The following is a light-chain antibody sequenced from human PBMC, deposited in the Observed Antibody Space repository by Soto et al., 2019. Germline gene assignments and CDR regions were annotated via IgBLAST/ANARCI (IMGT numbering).Light chain of an antibody. CDR2: DVS. CDR1: SGDVGGYNY. Sequence: QSALTQPASVSGSPGQSITISCTGTSGDVGGYNYVSWYQQHPGKAPKVIIFDVSNRPSGLSYRFSGSKSGNTASLRITGLQAEDEADYYCSSFTSSSTYVFGTGTKLTVL. J-gene: IGLJ1*01. V-gene: IGLV2-14*01. CDR3: SSFTSSSTYV.